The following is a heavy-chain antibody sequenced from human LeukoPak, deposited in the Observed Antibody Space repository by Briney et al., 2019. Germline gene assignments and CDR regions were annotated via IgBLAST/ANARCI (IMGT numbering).Heavy chain of an antibody. CDR2: ISGSGGST. Sequence: PGGSLRLSCAASGFTFSSYGMSWVRQAPGKGLEWVSAISGSGGSTYYADSVKGRFTISRDNSKNTLYPQMNSLRAEDTAVYYCAKNQVGIAAAGDYWGQGTLVTVSS. CDR3: AKNQVGIAAAGDY. CDR1: GFTFSSYG. D-gene: IGHD6-13*01. J-gene: IGHJ4*02. V-gene: IGHV3-23*01.